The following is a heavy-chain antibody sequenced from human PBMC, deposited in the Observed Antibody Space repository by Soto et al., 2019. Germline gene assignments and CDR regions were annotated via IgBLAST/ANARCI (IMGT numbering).Heavy chain of an antibody. D-gene: IGHD1-7*01. CDR3: ARDVSSLDWNYDLGY. J-gene: IGHJ4*02. CDR1: GYTFTSYG. V-gene: IGHV1-18*01. Sequence: QVQLVQSGAEVKKPGASVKVSCKASGYTFTSYGISWVRQAPGQGLEWMGWISAYNGNTNYAQKLQGRVTMTTDTSTSTAYMELRSLRSHDTAVYYCARDVSSLDWNYDLGYWGPGSLVTGSS. CDR2: ISAYNGNT.